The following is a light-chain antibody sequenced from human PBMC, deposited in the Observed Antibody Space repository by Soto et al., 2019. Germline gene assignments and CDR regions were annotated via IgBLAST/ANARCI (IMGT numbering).Light chain of an antibody. CDR2: EVS. V-gene: IGLV2-14*01. J-gene: IGLJ1*01. Sequence: VLTQPASVSGSPGQSITISCTGTSSDVGGYNYVSWYQQHPGKAPKLMIYEVSNRPLGVSNRFSGSKSGNTASLTISGLQAEEEADYYCTSYTSSSTLDVFGTGTKVTV. CDR3: TSYTSSSTLDV. CDR1: SSDVGGYNY.